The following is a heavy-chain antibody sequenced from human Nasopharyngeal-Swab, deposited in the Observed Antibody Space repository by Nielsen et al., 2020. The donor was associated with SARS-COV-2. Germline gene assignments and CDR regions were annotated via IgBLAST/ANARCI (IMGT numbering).Heavy chain of an antibody. V-gene: IGHV4-39*01. CDR1: GGSISSCSYY. D-gene: IGHD3-10*01. CDR2: IYYSGST. CDR3: ARHPHMVRGVSGWFDP. Sequence: SETLSLTCTVSGGSISSCSYYWGWIRQRPGKGLEWIGSIYYSGSTYYNPSLKSRVTISVDTSKNQFSLKLSSVTAADTAVYYCARHPHMVRGVSGWFDPWGQGTLVTVSS. J-gene: IGHJ5*02.